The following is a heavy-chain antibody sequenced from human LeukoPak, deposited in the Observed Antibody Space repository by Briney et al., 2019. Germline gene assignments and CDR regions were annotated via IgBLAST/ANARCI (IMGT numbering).Heavy chain of an antibody. CDR1: GYSFSTHW. D-gene: IGHD4-17*01. CDR3: ASTTVTAREKYYFEY. CDR2: IYAGDFDT. V-gene: IGHV5-51*01. J-gene: IGHJ4*02. Sequence: GESLKISCKGSGYSFSTHWIGWVRQMPGKGLEWLGIIYAGDFDTRYSPSFQGQVTISVDRAINTAYLQWSSLKASDTAMYYCASTTVTAREKYYFEYWGQGTLVTVSS.